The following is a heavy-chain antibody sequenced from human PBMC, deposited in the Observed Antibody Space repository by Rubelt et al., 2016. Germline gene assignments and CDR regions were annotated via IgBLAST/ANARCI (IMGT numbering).Heavy chain of an antibody. CDR1: GYTFTELS. CDR2: FDPEDGET. Sequence: QVQLVQSGAEVKKPGASVKVSCKVSGYTFTELSMHWVRQAPGKGLEWMGGFDPEDGETIYAQRFQGRVTMTEETYTDTAYMELSSLGSEDTAVYYCATGQYSSGCDYWGQGTLVTVSS. D-gene: IGHD6-19*01. J-gene: IGHJ4*02. CDR3: ATGQYSSGCDY. V-gene: IGHV1-24*01.